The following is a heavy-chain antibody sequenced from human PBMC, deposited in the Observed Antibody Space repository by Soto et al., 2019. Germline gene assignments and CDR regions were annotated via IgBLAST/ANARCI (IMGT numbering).Heavy chain of an antibody. CDR1: GFIFSNYG. Sequence: QVQLVESGGGVVQPGGSLRLSCAASGFIFSNYGMHWVRQAPGKGLEGVAVIWYDGSKKYHADSVKGRFTISRDNAMKTRHQQMISRRVEDTAVYDCVRGGVVSYHFDYWGQGTLVTVFS. J-gene: IGHJ4*02. CDR3: VRGGVVSYHFDY. D-gene: IGHD3-16*02. CDR2: IWYDGSKK. V-gene: IGHV3-33*01.